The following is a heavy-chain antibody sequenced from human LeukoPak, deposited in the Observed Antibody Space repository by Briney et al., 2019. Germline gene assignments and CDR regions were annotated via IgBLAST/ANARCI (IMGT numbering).Heavy chain of an antibody. CDR2: IKQDGSEK. Sequence: GGSLRLSCAASGFTFSSYWMSWVRQAPGEGLEWVANIKQDGSEKYYVDSVKGRFTISRDNAKNSLYLQMNSLRADDTAVYYCARDLSGVTGYTYGRGIDYWGQGTLVTVSS. D-gene: IGHD5-18*01. J-gene: IGHJ4*02. CDR3: ARDLSGVTGYTYGRGIDY. CDR1: GFTFSSYW. V-gene: IGHV3-7*01.